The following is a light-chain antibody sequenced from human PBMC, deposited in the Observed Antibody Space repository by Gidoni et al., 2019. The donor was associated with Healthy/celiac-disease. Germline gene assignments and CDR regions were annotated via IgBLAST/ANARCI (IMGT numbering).Light chain of an antibody. CDR2: GAS. J-gene: IGKJ1*01. V-gene: IGKV3-20*01. CDR1: QSVSSSY. Sequence: IVLSQSPGTLSLSPGERATLSCRASQSVSSSYLAWYQQKPGQAPRLLIYGASSSATGIPDRFSGSGSGTDFTLTISRLEPEDFAVYYCQQYGSSPETFGQGTKVEIK. CDR3: QQYGSSPET.